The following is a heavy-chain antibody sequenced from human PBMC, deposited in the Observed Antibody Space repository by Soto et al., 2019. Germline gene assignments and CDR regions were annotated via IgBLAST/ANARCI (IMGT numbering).Heavy chain of an antibody. Sequence: SETLSLTCTVSGGSISSYYWSWIRQPPGKGLEWIGYIYYSGSTNYNPSLKSRVTISVDTSKNQFSLKLSSVTAADTAVYYCARDRGTAMVNWFDPRGQGTLVPVSS. CDR2: IYYSGST. CDR1: GGSISSYY. CDR3: ARDRGTAMVNWFDP. V-gene: IGHV4-59*01. D-gene: IGHD5-18*01. J-gene: IGHJ5*02.